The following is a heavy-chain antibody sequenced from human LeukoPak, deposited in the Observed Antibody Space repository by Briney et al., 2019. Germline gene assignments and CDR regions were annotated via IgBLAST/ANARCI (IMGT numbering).Heavy chain of an antibody. Sequence: ASVKVSCKASGYTFTGYYMHWVRQAPGQGLEWMGWINPNSGGTNYAQKFQGRVTMTRDTSISTAYMELSRLRSDDTAVYYCARGAYCGGDCYSFDYWGQGTLVIVSS. CDR1: GYTFTGYY. CDR3: ARGAYCGGDCYSFDY. D-gene: IGHD2-21*01. J-gene: IGHJ4*02. V-gene: IGHV1-2*02. CDR2: INPNSGGT.